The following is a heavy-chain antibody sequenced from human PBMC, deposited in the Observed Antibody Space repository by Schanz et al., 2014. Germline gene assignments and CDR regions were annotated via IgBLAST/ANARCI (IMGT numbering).Heavy chain of an antibody. J-gene: IGHJ4*02. CDR2: MYHSGSS. D-gene: IGHD2-8*02. CDR3: ARVGGGILTSWYSLDS. CDR1: GGSISSGGHS. V-gene: IGHV4-30-4*07. Sequence: QVQLQESGPGLVKPSQTLSLTCAVSGGSISSGGHSWSWIRQPPGMGLEWIGYMYHSGSSNYNPSLKSRVTISVDTSKNQFSLKMTSLTAADTAVYFCARVGGGILTSWYSLDSWGQGTLVTVSS.